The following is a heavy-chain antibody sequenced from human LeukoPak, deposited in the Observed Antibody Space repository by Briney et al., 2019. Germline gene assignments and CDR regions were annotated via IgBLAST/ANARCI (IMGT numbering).Heavy chain of an antibody. CDR3: ATEGYNYYGSGSYYIFDY. CDR2: ISSSSSYI. V-gene: IGHV3-21*04. J-gene: IGHJ4*02. CDR1: GFTFSSYS. Sequence: GGSLRLSCAASGFTFSSYSMNWVRQAPGKGLEWVSSISSSSSYIYYADSVKGRFTISRDNAKNSLYLQMSSLRSEDTAVYYCATEGYNYYGSGSYYIFDYWGQGTLVTVSS. D-gene: IGHD3-10*01.